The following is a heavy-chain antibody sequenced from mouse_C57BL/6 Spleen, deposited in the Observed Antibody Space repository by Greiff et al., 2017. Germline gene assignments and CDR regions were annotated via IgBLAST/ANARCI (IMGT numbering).Heavy chain of an antibody. CDR2: IGPSDSYT. V-gene: IGHV1-50*01. Sequence: QVQLQQPGAELVKPGASVKLSCKASGYTFTSYWMQWVKQRPGQGLEWIGEIGPSDSYTNYNQKFKGKATLTVDTSSSTAYLQLSSLTSEDSAVYYCARSDYSNWAWFAYWGQGTLVTVSA. CDR3: ARSDYSNWAWFAY. D-gene: IGHD2-5*01. CDR1: GYTFTSYW. J-gene: IGHJ3*01.